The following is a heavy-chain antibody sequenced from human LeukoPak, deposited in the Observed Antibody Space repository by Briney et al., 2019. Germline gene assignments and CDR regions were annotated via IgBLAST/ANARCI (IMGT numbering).Heavy chain of an antibody. CDR2: IYYSGST. Sequence: SQTLSLTCTVSGGSISSYYWSWIRQPPGKGLEWIGYIYYSGSTNYNPSLKSRVTMSVDTSKNQFSLRLSSVTAADTAVYYCARDWLGNSLMDVWGKGTTVTVSS. J-gene: IGHJ6*03. CDR1: GGSISSYY. V-gene: IGHV4-59*12. D-gene: IGHD2/OR15-2a*01. CDR3: ARDWLGNSLMDV.